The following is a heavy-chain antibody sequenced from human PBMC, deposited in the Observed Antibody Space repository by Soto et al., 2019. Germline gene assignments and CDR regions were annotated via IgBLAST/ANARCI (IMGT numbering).Heavy chain of an antibody. CDR1: GYTFTSYG. Sequence: GASVKVSCKASGYTFTSYGISWVRQAPGQGLEWMGWISAYNGGTKSAEKLQGRVTMTRDTSISTAYMELSRLTSDDTAVYYCASAAVTGTAGLDFWGQGTQVTVSS. V-gene: IGHV1-18*04. D-gene: IGHD6-19*01. CDR3: ASAAVTGTAGLDF. CDR2: ISAYNGGT. J-gene: IGHJ4*02.